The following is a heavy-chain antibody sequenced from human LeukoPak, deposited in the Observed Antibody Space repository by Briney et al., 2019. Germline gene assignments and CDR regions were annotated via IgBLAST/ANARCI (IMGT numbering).Heavy chain of an antibody. CDR1: GGTFSSYA. V-gene: IGHV1-69*06. D-gene: IGHD2-2*03. J-gene: IGHJ6*04. CDR2: IIPIFGTA. CDR3: ARVPGYCSSTSCYGNYYYYYYGMDV. Sequence: SVKVSCKASGGTFSSYAISWVRQAPGQGLEWMGGIIPIFGTANYAQKFQGRVTITADKSTSTAYMELSSLRSEDTAVYYCARVPGYCSSTSCYGNYYYYYYGMDVWGKGTTVTVSS.